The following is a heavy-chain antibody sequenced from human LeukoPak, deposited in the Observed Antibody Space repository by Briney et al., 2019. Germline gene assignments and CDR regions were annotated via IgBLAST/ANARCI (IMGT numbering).Heavy chain of an antibody. Sequence: PSETLSLTCAVYGESFSDYYWSWIRQPPGKGLEWIGEINHSGSTNYSPSLKSRVTISVDTSKKQFSLRLTSVTAADTALYYCARTGGSFYFYYYMDVWGKGTTVTVSS. CDR3: ARTGGSFYFYYYMDV. V-gene: IGHV4-34*01. D-gene: IGHD1-26*01. J-gene: IGHJ6*03. CDR2: INHSGST. CDR1: GESFSDYY.